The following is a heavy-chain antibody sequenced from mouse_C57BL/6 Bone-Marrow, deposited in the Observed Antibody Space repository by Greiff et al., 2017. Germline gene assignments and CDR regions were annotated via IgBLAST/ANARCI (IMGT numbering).Heavy chain of an antibody. D-gene: IGHD1-1*01. CDR1: GFTFSSYT. V-gene: IGHV5-9*01. CDR3: ASPITTVVADY. Sequence: EVKVVESGGGLVKPGGSLKLSCAASGFTFSSYTMSWVRQTPEKRLEWVATISGGGGNTYYPDSVKGRFTISRDNAKNTLYLQMSSLRSEDTALYYCASPITTVVADYWGQGTSVTVSS. J-gene: IGHJ4*01. CDR2: ISGGGGNT.